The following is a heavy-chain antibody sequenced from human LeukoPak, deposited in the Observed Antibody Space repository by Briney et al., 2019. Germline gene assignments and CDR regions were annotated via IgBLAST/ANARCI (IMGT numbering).Heavy chain of an antibody. V-gene: IGHV1-8*03. CDR1: GYTFTSYD. CDR2: MNPNSGNT. J-gene: IGHJ5*02. Sequence: GASVKVSCKASGYTFTSYDINWVRQATGQGLEWMGWMNPNSGNTGYAQKFQGRVTITRNTSINTAYMELSSLRSEDTAVYYCARASVYSSNWYWFDPWGQGTLVTVSS. CDR3: ARASVYSSNWYWFDP. D-gene: IGHD6-13*01.